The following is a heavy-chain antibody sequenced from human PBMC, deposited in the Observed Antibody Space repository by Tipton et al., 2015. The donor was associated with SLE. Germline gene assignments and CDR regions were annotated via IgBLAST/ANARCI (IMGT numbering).Heavy chain of an antibody. V-gene: IGHV4-30-2*01. D-gene: IGHD3-16*01. CDR1: GGSIRSGDYY. J-gene: IGHJ4*02. Sequence: TLSLTCTVSGGSIRSGDYYWSWIRQPPGKGLEWIGYIYHSGSSDSNPSLKSRVTISIDRSRNQFSLKLSSVTAADTAVYYCARVITFGGVLDYWGQGALVTVSS. CDR2: IYHSGSS. CDR3: ARVITFGGVLDY.